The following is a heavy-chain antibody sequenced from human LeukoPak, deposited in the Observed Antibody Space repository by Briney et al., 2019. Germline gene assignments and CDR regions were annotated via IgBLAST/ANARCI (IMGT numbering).Heavy chain of an antibody. Sequence: GGSLRLSCAASGFTFSSYWMSWVRQAPGKGLEWVANIKQDGSEKYYVDSVRGRFTISRDNAKNSLYLQMNSLRAEDTAVYYCAREAAAGTFYYYYYMDVWGKGTTVTVSS. CDR2: IKQDGSEK. CDR3: AREAAAGTFYYYYYMDV. J-gene: IGHJ6*03. CDR1: GFTFSSYW. V-gene: IGHV3-7*01. D-gene: IGHD6-13*01.